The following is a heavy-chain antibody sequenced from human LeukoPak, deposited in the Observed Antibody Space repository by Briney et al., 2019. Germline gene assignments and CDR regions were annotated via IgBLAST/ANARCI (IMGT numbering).Heavy chain of an antibody. V-gene: IGHV1-2*02. Sequence: ASVKVSCKASGYTFTGSYMHWVRQAPGQGLEWMGWINPNSGGTNYAQKFQGRVTMTRDTSISTAYMELSRLRSDDTAVYYCARNFRYCSSTSCYTGFDYWGQGTLVTVSS. J-gene: IGHJ4*02. CDR3: ARNFRYCSSTSCYTGFDY. D-gene: IGHD2-2*02. CDR1: GYTFTGSY. CDR2: INPNSGGT.